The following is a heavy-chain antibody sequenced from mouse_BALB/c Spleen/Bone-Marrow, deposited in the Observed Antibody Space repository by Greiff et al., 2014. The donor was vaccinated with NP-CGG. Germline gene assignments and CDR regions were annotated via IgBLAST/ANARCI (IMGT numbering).Heavy chain of an antibody. J-gene: IGHJ1*01. V-gene: IGHV14-3*02. Sequence: VQLQQSGAELVKPGASVKLSCTASGFNIKDTYMHWVMQRPEQGLEWIGRIDPANGNTKYDPKFQGKATITADTSSNTAYLQLSSLTFEDTAVYYCARGGTTATWYFDVWGAGTTVTVSS. CDR1: GFNIKDTY. CDR2: IDPANGNT. D-gene: IGHD1-2*01. CDR3: ARGGTTATWYFDV.